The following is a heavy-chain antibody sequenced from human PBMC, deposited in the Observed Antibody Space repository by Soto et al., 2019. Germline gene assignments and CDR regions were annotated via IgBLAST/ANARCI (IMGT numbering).Heavy chain of an antibody. CDR2: IFANGHT. CDR1: GGSISEKY. CDR3: VASLAASGLNWLDP. D-gene: IGHD6-13*01. Sequence: SETLSLTCIVSGGSISEKYWNWVRQPPGKGLEWIGLIFANGHTDYNPSLKSRVTMSVDASKNQFSLRLTSMTAADTAIYYCVASLAASGLNWLDPWGRGTLVTVSS. J-gene: IGHJ5*02. V-gene: IGHV4-4*07.